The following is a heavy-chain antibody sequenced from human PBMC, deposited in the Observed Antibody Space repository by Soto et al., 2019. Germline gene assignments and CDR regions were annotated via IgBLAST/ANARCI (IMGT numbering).Heavy chain of an antibody. CDR3: ARDDPLIGAFDI. CDR2: ISSSSSYI. CDR1: GFTFSSYS. V-gene: IGHV3-21*01. J-gene: IGHJ3*02. Sequence: XGSLRLSCAASGFTFSSYSMNWVRQAPGKGLEWVSSISSSSSYIYYADSVKGRFTISRDNAKNSLYLQMNSLRAEDTAVYYCARDDPLIGAFDIWGQGTMVTVSS.